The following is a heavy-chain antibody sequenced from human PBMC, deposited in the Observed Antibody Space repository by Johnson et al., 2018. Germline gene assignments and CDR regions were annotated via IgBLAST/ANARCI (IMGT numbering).Heavy chain of an antibody. CDR1: GFTFSRFG. J-gene: IGHJ3*02. Sequence: VQLVESGGGVVQSRRSLGLACAASGFTFSRFGMHWVRQAPGKGLEWVAVIWYDGSRKYYVDSVRGRFTFSRDNSKNTVNLQMNSLRAEDTGVYYCTRDSAGAFDIWGQGTMVTVSS. CDR3: TRDSAGAFDI. CDR2: IWYDGSRK. V-gene: IGHV3-33*01. D-gene: IGHD6-13*01.